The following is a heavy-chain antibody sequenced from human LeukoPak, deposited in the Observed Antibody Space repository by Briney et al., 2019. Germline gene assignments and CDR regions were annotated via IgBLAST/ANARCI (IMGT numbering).Heavy chain of an antibody. D-gene: IGHD3-10*01. CDR2: ISDSGGST. J-gene: IGHJ5*01. V-gene: IGHV3-23*01. Sequence: PGGSLRLSCAASGFTFSSYGMSWVRQAPGKGLEWVSAISDSGGSTYYADSVKGRFTISRDNSKNTLYLQMNSLRTEDTAVFYCARARRSGGITMVRGVKDRGWFDSWGQGILVTVSS. CDR3: ARARRSGGITMVRGVKDRGWFDS. CDR1: GFTFSSYG.